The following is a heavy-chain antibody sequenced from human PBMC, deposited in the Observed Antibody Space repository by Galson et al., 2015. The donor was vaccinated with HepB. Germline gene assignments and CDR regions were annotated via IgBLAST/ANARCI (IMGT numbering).Heavy chain of an antibody. Sequence: SLRLSCAASGFTFYSYVMAWVRQTPGKGLEWVSVISGSGDSTYYADSVEGRFTISRDNSENILYLQMNSLRVEDTAVYFCAKERWCISTTCYTGLDSWGQGILVTVSS. CDR2: ISGSGDST. D-gene: IGHD2-2*02. J-gene: IGHJ4*02. V-gene: IGHV3-23*01. CDR3: AKERWCISTTCYTGLDS. CDR1: GFTFYSYV.